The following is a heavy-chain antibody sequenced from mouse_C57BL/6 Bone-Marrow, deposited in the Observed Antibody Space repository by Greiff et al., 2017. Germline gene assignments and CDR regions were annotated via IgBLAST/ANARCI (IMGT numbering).Heavy chain of an antibody. Sequence: QVQLQQSGAELVKPGASVKLSCKASGYTFTSYWMQWVKQRPGQGLEWIGEIDPSDSYTNYNQKFKGKATLTVDTSSSTAYMQLSSLTSEDSAVYYWARDGYGSSSFDVWGTGTTVTVSS. CDR1: GYTFTSYW. V-gene: IGHV1-50*01. J-gene: IGHJ1*03. CDR2: IDPSDSYT. D-gene: IGHD1-1*01. CDR3: ARDGYGSSSFDV.